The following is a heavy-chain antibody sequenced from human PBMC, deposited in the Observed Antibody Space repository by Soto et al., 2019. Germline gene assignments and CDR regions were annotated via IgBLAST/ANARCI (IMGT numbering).Heavy chain of an antibody. J-gene: IGHJ4*02. CDR3: ARDIVPTIGKDY. Sequence: GGSLRLSCAASGFTFSSYSMNWVRQAPGKGLEWVSSISSSSSYIYYADSVKGRFTISRDNAKNSLYLQMNSLRAEDTAVYYCARDIVPTIGKDYCGQRTLVTVSS. V-gene: IGHV3-21*01. CDR2: ISSSSSYI. D-gene: IGHD5-12*01. CDR1: GFTFSSYS.